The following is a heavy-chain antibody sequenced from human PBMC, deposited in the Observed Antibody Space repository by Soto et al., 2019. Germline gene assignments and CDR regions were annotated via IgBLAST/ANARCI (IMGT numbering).Heavy chain of an antibody. CDR2: ISSSSSYI. J-gene: IGHJ3*02. Sequence: GGSLRLSCAASGFTFSDYYMSWIRQAPGKGLEWVSSISSSSSYIYYADSVKGRFTISRDNAKNSLYLQMNSLRAEDTAVYYCARAAIYDYVDIWGQGTMVTVSS. CDR3: ARAAIYDYVDI. D-gene: IGHD3-10*02. V-gene: IGHV3-11*06. CDR1: GFTFSDYY.